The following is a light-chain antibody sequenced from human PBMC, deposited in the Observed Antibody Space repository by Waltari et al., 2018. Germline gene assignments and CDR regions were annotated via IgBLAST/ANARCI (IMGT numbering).Light chain of an antibody. CDR3: MQALQTPRT. Sequence: DLVLPQSPLSLLVTPGEPACISCRSSQSLLHSNGYTYLDWYLQKPGQSPQVLIYWGSNRASGVPDRFSGSGSGTDFTLKISRVEAEDVGVYYCMQALQTPRTFGQGTRLEIK. J-gene: IGKJ5*01. CDR1: QSLLHSNGYTY. CDR2: WGS. V-gene: IGKV2-28*01.